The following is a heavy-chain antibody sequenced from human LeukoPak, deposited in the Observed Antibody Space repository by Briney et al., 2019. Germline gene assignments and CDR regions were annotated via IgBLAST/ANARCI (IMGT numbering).Heavy chain of an antibody. CDR3: AKDKQWLVLDY. CDR1: GFTFSSYA. J-gene: IGHJ4*02. V-gene: IGHV3-23*01. CDR2: ISGGDDTT. D-gene: IGHD6-19*01. Sequence: GGSLRLSCAASGFTFSSYAMSWVRQAPGKGLEWVSGISGGDDTTYFADSVKGRFTISRDNSKNTLYLQMNRLRAEDTAVYYCAKDKQWLVLDYWGQGTLDTVSS.